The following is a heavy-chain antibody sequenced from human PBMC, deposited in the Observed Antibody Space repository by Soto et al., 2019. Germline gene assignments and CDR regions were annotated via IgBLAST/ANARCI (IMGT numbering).Heavy chain of an antibody. V-gene: IGHV3-23*01. CDR2: ISGSGGST. Sequence: GGSLRLSCAASGFTFSSYAMSWVRQAPGKGLEWVSAISGSGGSTYYADSVKGRFTISRDNSKNTLYLQMNSLRAEDTAVYYCAKLYRDYGDYSLFGYWGQATLVTVSS. D-gene: IGHD4-17*01. J-gene: IGHJ4*02. CDR1: GFTFSSYA. CDR3: AKLYRDYGDYSLFGY.